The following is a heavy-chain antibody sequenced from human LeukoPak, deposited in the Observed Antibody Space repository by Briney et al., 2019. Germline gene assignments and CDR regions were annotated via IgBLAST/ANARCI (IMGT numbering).Heavy chain of an antibody. D-gene: IGHD3-3*01. Sequence: ASVKVSCKASGYTFTSYGISWVRQAPGQGLEWTGWINPNSGGTNYAQKFQGRVTMTRDTSISTAFMELSRLRSDDTAVYYCARDSRPEYDFWSGYFEETFDYWGQGTLVTVSS. CDR1: GYTFTSYG. CDR3: ARDSRPEYDFWSGYFEETFDY. J-gene: IGHJ4*02. CDR2: INPNSGGT. V-gene: IGHV1-2*02.